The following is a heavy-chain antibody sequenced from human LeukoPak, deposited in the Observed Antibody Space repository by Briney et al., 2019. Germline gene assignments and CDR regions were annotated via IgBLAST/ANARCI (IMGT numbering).Heavy chain of an antibody. J-gene: IGHJ4*02. CDR2: IYYSGST. V-gene: IGHV4-59*08. Sequence: SETLSLTCTVSGGSISSYYWSWIRQPPGKGLEWIGYIYYSGSTNYNPSLKSRVTISVDTSKNQFSLKLSSVTAADTAVYYCARHRGTHYGSGSYPFDYWGQGTLVTVSS. CDR1: GGSISSYY. D-gene: IGHD3-10*01. CDR3: ARHRGTHYGSGSYPFDY.